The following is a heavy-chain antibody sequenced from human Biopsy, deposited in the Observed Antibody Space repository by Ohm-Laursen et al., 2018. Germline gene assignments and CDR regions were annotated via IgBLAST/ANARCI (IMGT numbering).Heavy chain of an antibody. D-gene: IGHD3-9*01. CDR2: NIPILGTG. CDR1: GGTFSNYG. CDR3: ATKLTGYFHH. Sequence: SSVKVSCNAPGGTFSNYGVNWVRQAPGQGLEWLGGNIPILGTGNYAQKFQDRVKVAADTSTSTATMELRSLRSDDTAVYYCATKLTGYFHHWGQGTLVIVSS. J-gene: IGHJ1*01. V-gene: IGHV1-69*06.